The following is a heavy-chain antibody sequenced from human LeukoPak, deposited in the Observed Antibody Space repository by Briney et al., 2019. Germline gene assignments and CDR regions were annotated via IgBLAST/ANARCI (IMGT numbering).Heavy chain of an antibody. CDR2: IYYSGRT. V-gene: IGHV4-59*01. D-gene: IGHD5-24*01. CDR1: GGSISSYY. Sequence: SETLSLTCTVSGGSISSYYGSWIRQPPGKGLEWIGYIYYSGRTNYNPSLKSRVTISVDTSKNQFSLKLSSVTAADTAVYYCARDQGDVYNGIDYWGQGTLVTVSS. J-gene: IGHJ4*02. CDR3: ARDQGDVYNGIDY.